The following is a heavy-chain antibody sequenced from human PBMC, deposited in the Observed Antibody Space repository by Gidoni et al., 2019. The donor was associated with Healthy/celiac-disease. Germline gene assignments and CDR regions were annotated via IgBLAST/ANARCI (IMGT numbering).Heavy chain of an antibody. CDR3: AKDGASSDCSSTSCYEIDY. V-gene: IGHV3-30*18. J-gene: IGHJ4*02. CDR2: ISYDGSNK. CDR1: GFTFSSYG. D-gene: IGHD2-2*01. Sequence: QVQLVESGGGVVQPGRSLRLSCAASGFTFSSYGMHWVRQAPGKGMEWVAVISYDGSNKYYADSVKVRFTISRDNSKNTLYLQMNSLRAEDTAVYYCAKDGASSDCSSTSCYEIDYWGQGTLVTVSS.